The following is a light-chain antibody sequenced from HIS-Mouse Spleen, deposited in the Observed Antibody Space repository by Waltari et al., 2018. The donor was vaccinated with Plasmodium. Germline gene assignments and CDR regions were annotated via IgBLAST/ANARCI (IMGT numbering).Light chain of an antibody. CDR1: QSVSSN. CDR2: GAS. V-gene: IGKV3-15*01. J-gene: IGKJ3*01. Sequence: EIVMTQSPATLSVSPGERATLPCRASQSVSSNVAWYQQKPGQAPRLLIYGASTRATGIPARFSGRGSGTEFTLTISSLQSEDFAVYDGQQYNNWSFTFGPGTKVDIK. CDR3: QQYNNWSFT.